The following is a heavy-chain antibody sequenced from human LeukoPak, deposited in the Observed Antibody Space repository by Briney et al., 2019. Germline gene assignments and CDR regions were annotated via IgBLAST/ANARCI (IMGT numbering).Heavy chain of an antibody. V-gene: IGHV3-53*01. CDR2: IYSDGGT. Sequence: PGGSLRLPCVASGFTVSNSYMSWVRQAPGKGLEWVSVIYSDGGTFYSDSVKGRFTISRDYSKSTLYLQMNSLRADDTAVYYCARDSNGPAFWGQGTLVTVSS. CDR1: GFTVSNSY. CDR3: ARDSNGPAF. J-gene: IGHJ4*02. D-gene: IGHD6-19*01.